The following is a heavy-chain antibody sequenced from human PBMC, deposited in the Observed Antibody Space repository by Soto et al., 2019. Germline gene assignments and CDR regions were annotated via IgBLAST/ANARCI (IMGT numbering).Heavy chain of an antibody. CDR2: ISGYNGNT. CDR1: GYTFHNYG. D-gene: IGHD1-26*01. CDR3: ARGSESFDL. Sequence: QVLLMQSGPEVNKPGASVKVSGKASGYTFHNYGISWVRQVPGQGLEGMGGISGYNGNTNYAPKIQGRGTVTRDTSTATVYMELTRLRSDDTAIYYCARGSESFDLWGQGTLVTVSS. V-gene: IGHV1-18*01. J-gene: IGHJ4*02.